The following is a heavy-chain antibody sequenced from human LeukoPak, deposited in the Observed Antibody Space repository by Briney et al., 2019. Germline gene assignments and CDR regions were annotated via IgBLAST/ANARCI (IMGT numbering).Heavy chain of an antibody. CDR3: VRRIVGAIRPFDY. Sequence: SQTLSLTCTVSGGSISSGDYYWSWIRQPPGKGLEWIGYMYYSGSTYYNPSLKSRVTISVDTSKNQFSLKLRFVTAADTAVYYCVRRIVGAIRPFDYWGQGTLVTVSS. D-gene: IGHD1-26*01. CDR2: MYYSGST. CDR1: GGSISSGDYY. J-gene: IGHJ4*02. V-gene: IGHV4-30-4*01.